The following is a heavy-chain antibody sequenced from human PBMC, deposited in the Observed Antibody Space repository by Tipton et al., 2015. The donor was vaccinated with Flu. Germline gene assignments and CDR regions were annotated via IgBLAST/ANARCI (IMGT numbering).Heavy chain of an antibody. D-gene: IGHD2-15*01. V-gene: IGHV6-1*01. J-gene: IGHJ6*02. Sequence: GLVKPSQTLSLTCAISGDSVSSNSAAWNWIRQSPSRGLEWLGRTYYRSKWYNDYAVSVKSRITINPDTSKNQFSLQLNSVTPEDTAVYYCARDNCGGGSCYFAYYYGMDVWGQGTTVTVSS. CDR1: GDSVSSNSAA. CDR3: ARDNCGGGSCYFAYYYGMDV. CDR2: TYYRSKWYN.